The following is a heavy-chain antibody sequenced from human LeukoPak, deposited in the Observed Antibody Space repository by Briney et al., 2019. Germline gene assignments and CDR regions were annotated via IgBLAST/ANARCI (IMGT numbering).Heavy chain of an antibody. CDR3: ATGIVLAHKY. D-gene: IGHD1-26*01. Sequence: GGSLRLSCAASGFTVSNNYMTWVRQAPGKGLEWVSLIYSGGSTHYADSVKGRFTISRDNSKNTLFLQLNSLRVEDTAVYYCATGIVLAHKYWGQGTLVTVSS. CDR1: GFTVSNNY. CDR2: IYSGGST. J-gene: IGHJ4*02. V-gene: IGHV3-66*01.